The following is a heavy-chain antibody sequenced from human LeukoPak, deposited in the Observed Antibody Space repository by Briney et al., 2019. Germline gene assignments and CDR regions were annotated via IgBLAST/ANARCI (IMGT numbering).Heavy chain of an antibody. CDR2: ISYDGSNK. CDR1: GFTFSTYA. Sequence: PGGSLRLSCAASGFTFSTYAMHWVRQAPGKGLEWVAVISYDGSNKYYADSVKGRFTISRDNSKNTLYLEMNSLRAEDKAVYYCAKFIAAPFYFDYWGQGTLVTVSS. D-gene: IGHD6-13*01. V-gene: IGHV3-30*04. J-gene: IGHJ4*02. CDR3: AKFIAAPFYFDY.